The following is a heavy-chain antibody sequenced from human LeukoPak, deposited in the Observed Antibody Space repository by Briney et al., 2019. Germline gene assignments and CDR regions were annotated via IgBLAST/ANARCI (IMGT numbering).Heavy chain of an antibody. CDR3: ARGLIRLSWFDP. CDR1: GGSISSGDYH. CDR2: IYYSVGT. V-gene: IGHV4-30-4*08. D-gene: IGHD2-8*01. Sequence: PSETLSLTCTVSGGSISSGDYHWSWIRQPPGKGLEWIGYIYYSVGTYYNPSLKSRVTISVDTSKNQFSLKLSSVTAADTAVYYCARGLIRLSWFDPWGQGTLVTVSS. J-gene: IGHJ5*02.